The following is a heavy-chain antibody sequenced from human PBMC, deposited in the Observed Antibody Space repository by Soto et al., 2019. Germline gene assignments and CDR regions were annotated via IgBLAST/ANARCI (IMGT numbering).Heavy chain of an antibody. CDR3: ASGLSSWYFEDYYYGMDV. CDR2: IIPIFGTA. Sequence: GASVKVSCKASGGTFSSYAISWVRQAPGQGLEWMGGIIPIFGTANYAQKFQGRVTITADKSTSTAYMELSSLRSEDTAVYYCASGLSSWYFEDYYYGMDVWGQGTTVTVSS. D-gene: IGHD6-13*01. CDR1: GGTFSSYA. J-gene: IGHJ6*02. V-gene: IGHV1-69*06.